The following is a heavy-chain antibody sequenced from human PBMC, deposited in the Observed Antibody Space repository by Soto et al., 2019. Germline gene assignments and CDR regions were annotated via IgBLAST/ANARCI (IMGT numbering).Heavy chain of an antibody. CDR1: GFTLSSHA. CDR3: ARDDEGGSDCDLGY. CDR2: ILSDGSNK. V-gene: IGHV3-30-3*01. J-gene: IGHJ4*02. D-gene: IGHD1-26*01. Sequence: QVQLVESGGGVVQPGRSLRLSCAVSGFTLSSHAMHWVRQAPGKGLEWVALILSDGSNKYYADSVKGRFTTSRDNSKNTMYMQRDSLSGEGTAVYYCARDDEGGSDCDLGYGGQGALVTVSS.